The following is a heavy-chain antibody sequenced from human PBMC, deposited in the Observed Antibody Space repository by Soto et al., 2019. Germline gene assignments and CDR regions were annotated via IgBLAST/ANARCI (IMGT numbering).Heavy chain of an antibody. CDR1: GGSISSSSYY. CDR2: IYYSGST. V-gene: IGHV4-39*01. Sequence: PSETLSLTCTVSGGSISSSSYYWGWIRQPPGKGLEWIGSIYYSGSTYYNPSLKSRVTISVDTSKNQFSLKLSSVTAADTAVYYCASLKVQWRVDYWGQGTLVTVSS. D-gene: IGHD6-19*01. CDR3: ASLKVQWRVDY. J-gene: IGHJ4*02.